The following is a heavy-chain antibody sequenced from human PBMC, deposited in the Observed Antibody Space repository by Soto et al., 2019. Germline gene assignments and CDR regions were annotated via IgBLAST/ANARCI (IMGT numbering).Heavy chain of an antibody. CDR2: ISSSGSTI. CDR1: GFTFSSYE. V-gene: IGHV3-48*03. CDR3: ARDTGYGGYVGY. J-gene: IGHJ4*02. D-gene: IGHD4-17*01. Sequence: PGGSLRLSCAASGFTFSSYEMNWVRQAPGKGLEWVSYISSSGSTIYYADSVKGRFTISRDNAKNSLYLQMNSLRAEDTAVYYCARDTGYGGYVGYWGQGTLVTVSS.